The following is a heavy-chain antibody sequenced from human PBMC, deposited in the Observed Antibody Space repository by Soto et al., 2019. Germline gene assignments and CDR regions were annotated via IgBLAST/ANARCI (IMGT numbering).Heavy chain of an antibody. CDR1: GFTFSGYA. Sequence: TGGSLRLSCAASGFTFSGYAMHWVRQAPRKGLDWVAVISYDGSNKYYADSVKGRFTISRDNSKNTLYLQMNSLRAEDTAVYYCARDPAADWRWLPTNYYYYYGMDVWGQGTTVTVSS. CDR3: ARDPAADWRWLPTNYYYYYGMDV. CDR2: ISYDGSNK. J-gene: IGHJ6*02. D-gene: IGHD5-12*01. V-gene: IGHV3-30-3*01.